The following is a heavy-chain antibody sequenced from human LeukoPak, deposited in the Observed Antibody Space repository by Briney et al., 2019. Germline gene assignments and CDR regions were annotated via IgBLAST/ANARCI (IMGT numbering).Heavy chain of an antibody. J-gene: IGHJ6*03. CDR2: IYYSGST. D-gene: IGHD5-12*01. V-gene: IGHV4-59*01. CDR3: ARCRGGYDLAAYYYYYMDV. Sequence: SETLSLTCTVSGGSISSYYWSWIRQPPGKGLEWIGYIYYSGSTNYNPSLKSRVTISVDTSKNQFSLKLSSVTAADTAVYYCARCRGGYDLAAYYYYYMDVWGKGTTVTISS. CDR1: GGSISSYY.